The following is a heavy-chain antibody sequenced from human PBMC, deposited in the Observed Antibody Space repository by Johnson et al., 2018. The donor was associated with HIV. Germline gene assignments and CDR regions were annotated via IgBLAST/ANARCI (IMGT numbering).Heavy chain of an antibody. V-gene: IGHV3-30-3*01. J-gene: IGHJ3*02. CDR2: ISYDGSNK. CDR3: ARQYRNSGGRTGAFDI. D-gene: IGHD1-26*01. Sequence: QVQLVESGGGVVQPGRSLRLSCAASGFTFSSYAMHWVRQAPGKGLEWVAVISYDGSNKYYADSVKGRFTISRDNSKNTLYLQMNSLRAEDTAVYYCARQYRNSGGRTGAFDIWGQGTMVTVSS. CDR1: GFTFSSYA.